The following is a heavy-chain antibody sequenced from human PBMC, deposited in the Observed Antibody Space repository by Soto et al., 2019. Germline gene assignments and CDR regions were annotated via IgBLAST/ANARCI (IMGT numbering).Heavy chain of an antibody. J-gene: IGHJ4*02. V-gene: IGHV3-23*01. CDR2: ITDTGGDA. Sequence: GSLRLSCVSSRLTFGSRARTWVRHCPGEVLQWVSTITDTGGDAKYADSVRGRFVISRDNSKKTLYLQMTSLTAEDSAMYYCARGSTDSYPGSRIFDFWGRGTLVTVSS. CDR3: ARGSTDSYPGSRIFDF. CDR1: RLTFGSRA. D-gene: IGHD3-10*01.